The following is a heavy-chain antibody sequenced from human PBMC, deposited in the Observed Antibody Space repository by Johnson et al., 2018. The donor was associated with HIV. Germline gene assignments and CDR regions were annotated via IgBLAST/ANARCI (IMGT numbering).Heavy chain of an antibody. CDR1: GFTFSSYG. CDR3: ASPRAVAGGGAFDI. Sequence: QVQLVESGGGVVQPGRSLRLSCAASGFTFSSYGMHWVRQAPGKGLEWVAVISYDGSNKYYADSVKGRLTISRDNSKNTLYLQMNSLRAEDTAVYYCASPRAVAGGGAFDIWGQGTMVTVSS. V-gene: IGHV3-30*03. J-gene: IGHJ3*02. CDR2: ISYDGSNK. D-gene: IGHD6-19*01.